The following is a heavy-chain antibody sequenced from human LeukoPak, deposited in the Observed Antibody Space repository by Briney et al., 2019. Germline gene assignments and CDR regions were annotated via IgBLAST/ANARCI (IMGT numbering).Heavy chain of an antibody. V-gene: IGHV3-48*03. J-gene: IGHJ5*02. CDR3: ARGTYSTPRGDWFDP. CDR1: GFTFSSYE. D-gene: IGHD2-2*01. CDR2: ISSSGSTI. Sequence: GGSLRLSCAASGFTFSSYEMSWVRQAPGKGLEWVSYISSSGSTIYYADSVKGRFTISRDNAKNSLYLQMNSLRAEDTAVYYCARGTYSTPRGDWFDPWGQGTLVTVSS.